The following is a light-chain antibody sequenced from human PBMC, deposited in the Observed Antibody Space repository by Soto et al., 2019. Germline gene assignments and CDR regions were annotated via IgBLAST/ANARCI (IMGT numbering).Light chain of an antibody. Sequence: DIQMTQSPSSLSASVGDRVTITCRASQSISSYLNWYQQKPGKAPNLLIYKTSSLESGVPSRFSGSGSGTEFTLTVNSLQPDDFATYYCQQYDSYPLTFGGGTKVEIK. CDR2: KTS. CDR3: QQYDSYPLT. J-gene: IGKJ4*01. V-gene: IGKV1-5*03. CDR1: QSISSY.